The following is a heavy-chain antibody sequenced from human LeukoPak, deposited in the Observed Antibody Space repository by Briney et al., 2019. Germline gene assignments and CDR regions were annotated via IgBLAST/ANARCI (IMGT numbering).Heavy chain of an antibody. V-gene: IGHV3-30-3*01. Sequence: GRSLRLSCAASGFTFSSYAMHWVRQAPGKGLEWVAVISYDGSNKYYADSVKGRFTISRHNSKNTLYLQMNSLRAEDTAVYSCARARITIFGVVNLYYMDVWGKGTTVTVSS. J-gene: IGHJ6*03. CDR3: ARARITIFGVVNLYYMDV. CDR1: GFTFSSYA. CDR2: ISYDGSNK. D-gene: IGHD3-3*01.